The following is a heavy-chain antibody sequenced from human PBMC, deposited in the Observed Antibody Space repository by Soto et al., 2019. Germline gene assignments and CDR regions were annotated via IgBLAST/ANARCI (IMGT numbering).Heavy chain of an antibody. V-gene: IGHV3-23*01. CDR1: GFSFGSYA. D-gene: IGHD3-3*01. Sequence: AAGSLRLSCAASGFSFGSYALSWVRQAPGKGLEWVSTLSGSDGKTFYADSVKGRFSISTDTSQSTLYLQMNSLRADDTAMYYCARWSYLDYWGQGTRVTVSS. CDR2: LSGSDGKT. J-gene: IGHJ4*02. CDR3: ARWSYLDY.